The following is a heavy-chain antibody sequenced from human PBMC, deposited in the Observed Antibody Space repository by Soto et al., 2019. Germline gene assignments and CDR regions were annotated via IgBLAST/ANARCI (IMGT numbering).Heavy chain of an antibody. CDR3: ARADDFSDRFDY. CDR2: IYYSGST. V-gene: IGHV4-30-4*01. D-gene: IGHD4-17*01. J-gene: IGHJ4*02. CDR1: GGAISGGGFY. Sequence: PSETLSLTGTFAGGAISGGGFYWSWIRQPPGKGLELIGNIYYSGSTYYNPSLRSRAIMSVDTSQNQFSLKLSSLTAADTAVYFCARADDFSDRFDYWGQGALVTVSS.